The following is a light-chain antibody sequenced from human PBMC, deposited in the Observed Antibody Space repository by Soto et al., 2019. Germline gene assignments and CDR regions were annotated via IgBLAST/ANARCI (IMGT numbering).Light chain of an antibody. Sequence: QAVLTQPPSASGTPGQRVTISCSGSSSNIGSNSVYWYQQLPATAPKLLIYRNNQRPSGVPDRFSGFKSGTSASLAISGLRSEDEADYYCAAWDDSLSGRVFGGGTKLTVL. V-gene: IGLV1-47*01. CDR1: SSNIGSNS. CDR3: AAWDDSLSGRV. J-gene: IGLJ3*02. CDR2: RNN.